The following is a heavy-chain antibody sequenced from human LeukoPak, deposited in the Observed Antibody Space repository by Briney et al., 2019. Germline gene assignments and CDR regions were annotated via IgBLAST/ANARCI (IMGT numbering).Heavy chain of an antibody. D-gene: IGHD3-22*01. CDR1: GGTFSSYA. CDR2: IIPILGIA. J-gene: IGHJ4*02. V-gene: IGHV1-69*04. Sequence: SVKVSCKASGGTFSSYAISWVRQAPGQGLEWMGRIIPILGIANYAQKFQGRVTITADKSTSTAYMELSSLRSEDTAVYYCARGYYDSSGCQYFDHWGQGTLVTVSS. CDR3: ARGYYDSSGCQYFDH.